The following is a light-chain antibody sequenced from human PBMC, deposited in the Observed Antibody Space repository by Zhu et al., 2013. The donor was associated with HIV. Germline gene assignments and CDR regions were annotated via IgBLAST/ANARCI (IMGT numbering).Light chain of an antibody. CDR1: QGIANA. J-gene: IGKJ4*01. V-gene: IGKV1-13*02. Sequence: AIQLTQSPSSLSASVGDRIIITCRASQGIANALGWYQQKPGKPPKLLIYDASILHSGVPSRFRGSGTGTDFTLTIVSLRPEDFATYYCQQYESYSLTFGGGT. CDR2: DAS. CDR3: QQYESYSLT.